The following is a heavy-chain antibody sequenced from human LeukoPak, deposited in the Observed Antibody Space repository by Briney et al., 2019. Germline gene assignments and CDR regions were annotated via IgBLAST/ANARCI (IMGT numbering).Heavy chain of an antibody. CDR3: ARGNCSGGSCYSGRGWFDP. D-gene: IGHD2-15*01. CDR2: IYYSGST. Sequence: SETLSLTCTVSGGSISNYYWNWIRQPPGKGLEWIGYIYYSGSTNYNPSLKSRVTISVGTSKNQFSLNLSSVTAADTAVYYCARGNCSGGSCYSGRGWFDPWGQGTLVTVSS. J-gene: IGHJ5*02. V-gene: IGHV4-59*01. CDR1: GGSISNYY.